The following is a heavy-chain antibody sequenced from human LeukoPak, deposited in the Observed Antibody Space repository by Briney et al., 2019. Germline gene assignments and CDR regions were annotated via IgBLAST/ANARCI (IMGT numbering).Heavy chain of an antibody. Sequence: SETLSLTCTVSGGSISSYYWSWIRQPAGKGLEWIGRIYTSGSTNYTPSLKSRVTMSVDTSKNQFSLKLSSVTAADTAVYYCARDADSDYYYYMDVWGKETTVTVSS. CDR1: GGSISSYY. J-gene: IGHJ6*03. CDR2: IYTSGST. V-gene: IGHV4-4*07. CDR3: ARDADSDYYYYMDV.